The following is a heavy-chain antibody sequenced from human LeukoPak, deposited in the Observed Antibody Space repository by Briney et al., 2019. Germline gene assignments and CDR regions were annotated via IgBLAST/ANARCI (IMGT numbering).Heavy chain of an antibody. V-gene: IGHV3-48*01. CDR3: ARDYSSSSYDYYYYMDV. CDR1: GFTFSSYS. J-gene: IGHJ6*03. CDR2: SSSSSSTI. Sequence: PGGSLRLSCAASGFTFSSYSMTRVRQAPAKGLEWVSYSSSSSSTIYYADSVKGRFTISRDNAKNSLYLQMNILRAEDTAVYYCARDYSSSSYDYYYYMDVWGKGTTVTVSS. D-gene: IGHD6-6*01.